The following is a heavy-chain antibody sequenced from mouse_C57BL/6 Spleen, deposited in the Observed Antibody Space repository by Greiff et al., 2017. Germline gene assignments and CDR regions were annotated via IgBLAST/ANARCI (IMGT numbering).Heavy chain of an antibody. CDR3: AREYYSNSYYFDY. J-gene: IGHJ2*01. V-gene: IGHV1-80*01. CDR2: IYPGDGDT. D-gene: IGHD2-5*01. Sequence: QVQLKQSGAELVKPGASVKISCKASGYAFSSYWMNWVKQRPGKGLEWIGQIYPGDGDTNYNGKFKGKATLTADKSSSTAYMQLSSLTSEDSAVYFCAREYYSNSYYFDYWGQGTTLTVSS. CDR1: GYAFSSYW.